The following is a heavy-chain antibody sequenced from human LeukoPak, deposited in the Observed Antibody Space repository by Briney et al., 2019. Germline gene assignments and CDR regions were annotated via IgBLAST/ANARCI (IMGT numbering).Heavy chain of an antibody. CDR1: GFNFRDYG. CDR3: ARETTYYDYVWGSADY. CDR2: ISSSSSYI. D-gene: IGHD3-16*01. J-gene: IGHJ4*02. Sequence: GRTLRLSCEASGFNFRDYGMNWVRQAPGKGLEWVSSISSSSSYIYYADSVKGRFTISRDNAKNSLYLQMNSLRAEDTAVYYCARETTYYDYVWGSADYWGQGTLVTVSS. V-gene: IGHV3-21*01.